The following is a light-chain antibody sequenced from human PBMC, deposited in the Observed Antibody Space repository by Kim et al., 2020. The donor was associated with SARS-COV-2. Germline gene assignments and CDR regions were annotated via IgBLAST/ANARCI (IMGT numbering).Light chain of an antibody. V-gene: IGLV3-1*01. J-gene: IGLJ2*01. Sequence: VSPGQTASITCSGDELANQYASWYQQKPGQSPVLVIYQNTKRPSGIPERFSGSNSGNTATLTISGTQAMDEADYYCQAWDSSFVIFGGGTQLTVL. CDR2: QNT. CDR1: ELANQY. CDR3: QAWDSSFVI.